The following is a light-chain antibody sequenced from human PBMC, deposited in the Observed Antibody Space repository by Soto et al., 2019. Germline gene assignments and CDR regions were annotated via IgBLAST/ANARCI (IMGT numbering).Light chain of an antibody. CDR3: ATWDDSLNGFYV. V-gene: IGLV3-21*02. Sequence: SYELTQPPSVSVAPGQTARIPCGGNNIGTKNVHWYQQKPGQAPVMVVYDNSDRPSGIPERFSGSKSGTSASLAISGLRSDDEADYFCATWDDSLNGFYVFGTGTKLTVL. CDR1: NIGTKN. J-gene: IGLJ1*01. CDR2: DNS.